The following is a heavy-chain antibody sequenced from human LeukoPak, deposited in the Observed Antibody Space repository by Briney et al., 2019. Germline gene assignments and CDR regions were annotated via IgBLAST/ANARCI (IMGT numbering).Heavy chain of an antibody. CDR2: IYYSGST. J-gene: IGHJ4*02. Sequence: SQTLSLTCTVSGGSISSGGYYWSWIRQHSGKGLEWIGYIYYSGSTYYNPSLKSRVTISVDTSKNQFSLKLSSVTAADTAVYYCAREDDSSGSLDYWGREPWSPSPQ. CDR3: AREDDSSGSLDY. V-gene: IGHV4-31*03. D-gene: IGHD3-22*01. CDR1: GGSISSGGYY.